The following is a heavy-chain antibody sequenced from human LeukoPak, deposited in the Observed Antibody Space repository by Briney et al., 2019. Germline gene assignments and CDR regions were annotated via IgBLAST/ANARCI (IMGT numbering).Heavy chain of an antibody. J-gene: IGHJ4*02. CDR1: GFTFSSYD. CDR2: IGTAGDT. CDR3: VRGPYCSGGSCYGHFDY. Sequence: GGSLRLSCAASGFTFSSYDMYWVRQSTGKGLEWVSAIGTAGDTYYPGSVKGRFTISRENAKNSLYLRMNSLRVGDTAVYYCVRGPYCSGGSCYGHFDYWGQGTLVTASS. V-gene: IGHV3-13*01. D-gene: IGHD2-15*01.